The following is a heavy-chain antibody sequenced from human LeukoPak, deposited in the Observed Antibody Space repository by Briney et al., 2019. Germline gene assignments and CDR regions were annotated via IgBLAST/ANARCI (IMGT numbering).Heavy chain of an antibody. D-gene: IGHD6-13*01. CDR3: ARDEGSIAAAGSFDY. J-gene: IGHJ4*02. CDR2: ISSSSSYI. Sequence: PGGSLRLSCAASGFIFSSYSMNWVRQAPGKGLEWVSSISSSSSYIYYADSVKGRFTISRDNAKNSLYLQMNSLRAEDTAVYYCARDEGSIAAAGSFDYWGQGTLVTVSS. V-gene: IGHV3-21*01. CDR1: GFIFSSYS.